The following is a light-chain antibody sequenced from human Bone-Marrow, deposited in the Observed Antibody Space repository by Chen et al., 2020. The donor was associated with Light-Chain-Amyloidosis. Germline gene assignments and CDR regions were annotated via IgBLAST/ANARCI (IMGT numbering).Light chain of an antibody. J-gene: IGKJ1*01. CDR3: QQYHNWPPGT. CDR2: GAS. Sequence: EIVVAQSPATLSVSPGERATLSCRAGQAIGTNLAGYQQKPGQAPRLLIYGASTRATGIPARFSGSGSGTEFTLTISSLQSEDFAVYYCQQYHNWPPGTFGQGTMVEIK. V-gene: IGKV3-15*01. CDR1: QAIGTN.